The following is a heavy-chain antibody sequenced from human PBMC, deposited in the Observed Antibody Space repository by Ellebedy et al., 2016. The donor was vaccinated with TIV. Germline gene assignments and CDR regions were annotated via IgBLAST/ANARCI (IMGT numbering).Heavy chain of an antibody. Sequence: PGGSLRLSCAASGFTFSNNSMNWVRQAPGKGLDWVSYISSTGTTIYYADSVKGRFTISRDNAKISVYLQMNSLTAEDTAVYYCASGAYDIWGQGTMVTVSS. CDR2: ISSTGTTI. CDR3: ASGAYDI. CDR1: GFTFSNNS. V-gene: IGHV3-48*04. J-gene: IGHJ3*02.